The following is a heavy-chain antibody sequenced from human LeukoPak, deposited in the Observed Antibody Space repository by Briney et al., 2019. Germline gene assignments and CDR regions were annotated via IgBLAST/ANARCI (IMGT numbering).Heavy chain of an antibody. CDR3: ARAPAVAGTGWFDP. V-gene: IGHV1-69*04. J-gene: IGHJ5*02. CDR1: GGTFSSYA. D-gene: IGHD6-19*01. CDR2: IIPILGIA. Sequence: ASVKVSCKASGGTFSSYAISWVRQAPGQGLEWMGRIIPILGIANYAQKFQGRVTITADKSTSTAYMELSSLRSEDTAVYYCARAPAVAGTGWFDPWGQGTLVTVSP.